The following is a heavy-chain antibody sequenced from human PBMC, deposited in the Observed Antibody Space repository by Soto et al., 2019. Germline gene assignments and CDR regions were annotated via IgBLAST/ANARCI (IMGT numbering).Heavy chain of an antibody. J-gene: IGHJ6*03. V-gene: IGHV4-34*01. Sequence: LSLTCAVYGGSFSGYYWSWIRQPPGKGLEWIGKINHSGSTNYNPSLKSRVTISVDTSKNQFSLKLSSVTAADTAVYYCARGSRSSRYYYMDVWGKGTTVTVSS. CDR2: INHSGST. CDR3: ARGSRSSRYYYMDV. CDR1: GGSFSGYY. D-gene: IGHD6-13*01.